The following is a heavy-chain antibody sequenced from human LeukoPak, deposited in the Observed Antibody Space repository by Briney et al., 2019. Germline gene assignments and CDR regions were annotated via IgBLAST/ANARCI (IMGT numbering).Heavy chain of an antibody. CDR3: ARDRLSAAGGWDLVFDY. V-gene: IGHV1-18*01. D-gene: IGHD1-26*01. CDR2: ISAYNGNT. Sequence: ASVKVSCKASGYTFPSYGISWVRQAPGQGLEWMGWISAYNGNTDYAQKFQGRVTMTTDTSTNTAYVELRSPRSDDTAVYYCARDRLSAAGGWDLVFDYWGQGTLVTVSS. J-gene: IGHJ4*02. CDR1: GYTFPSYG.